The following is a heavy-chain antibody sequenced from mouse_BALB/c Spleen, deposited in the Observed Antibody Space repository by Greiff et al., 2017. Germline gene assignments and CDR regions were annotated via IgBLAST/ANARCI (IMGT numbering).Heavy chain of an antibody. J-gene: IGHJ3*01. Sequence: GKLVESGPGLVQPSQTLSITCTVSGFSLTSYGVHWVRQSPGKGLEWLGVIWSGGSTDYNAAFISRLSISKDNSKSQVFFKMNSLQADDTAIYYCARNWGTTVVDPFAYWGQGTLVTVSA. V-gene: IGHV2-4-1*01. CDR2: IWSGGST. CDR1: GFSLTSYG. D-gene: IGHD1-1*01. CDR3: ARNWGTTVVDPFAY.